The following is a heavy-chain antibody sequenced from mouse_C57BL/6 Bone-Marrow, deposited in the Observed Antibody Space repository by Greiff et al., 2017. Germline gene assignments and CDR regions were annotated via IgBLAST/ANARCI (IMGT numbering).Heavy chain of an antibody. CDR3: ARGTVGATCYWYFDV. CDR2: ISSGSSTI. Sequence: DVQLQESGGGLVKPGGSLKLSCAASGFTFSDYGMHWVRQAPEKGLEWVAYISSGSSTIYYADTVKGRFTISRDNAKNTLFLQMTSLRSEDAAMYCCARGTVGATCYWYFDVWGTGTTVTVSS. J-gene: IGHJ1*03. V-gene: IGHV5-17*01. CDR1: GFTFSDYG. D-gene: IGHD1-1*01.